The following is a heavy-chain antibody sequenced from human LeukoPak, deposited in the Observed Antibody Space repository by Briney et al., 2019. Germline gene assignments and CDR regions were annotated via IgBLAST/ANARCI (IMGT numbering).Heavy chain of an antibody. J-gene: IGHJ4*02. Sequence: GGSLRLSCAASGFTFDDYAMHWVRQAPGKGLEWVSGISWNSGSIGYADSVKGRFTISRDNAKNSLYLQMNSLRAEDTALYYCAKDSSSSWYLEYFDYWGQGTLVTVSS. CDR1: GFTFDDYA. D-gene: IGHD6-13*01. CDR2: ISWNSGSI. CDR3: AKDSSSSWYLEYFDY. V-gene: IGHV3-9*01.